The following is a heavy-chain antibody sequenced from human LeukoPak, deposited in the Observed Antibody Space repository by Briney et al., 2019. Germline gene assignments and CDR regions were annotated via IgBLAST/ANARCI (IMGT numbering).Heavy chain of an antibody. CDR3: ARGSEGHWTMALDY. J-gene: IGHJ4*02. CDR2: IIPILGIA. Sequence: SVKVSCKASGGTFSSYAISWVRQAPGQGLEWMGRIIPILGIANYAQKFQGRVTITADKSTSTAYMELSSLRSEDTAVYYCARGSEGHWTMALDYWGQGTLVTVSS. V-gene: IGHV1-69*04. D-gene: IGHD3/OR15-3a*01. CDR1: GGTFSSYA.